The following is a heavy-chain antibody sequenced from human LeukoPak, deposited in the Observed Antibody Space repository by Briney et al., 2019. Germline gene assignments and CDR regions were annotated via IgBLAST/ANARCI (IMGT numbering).Heavy chain of an antibody. V-gene: IGHV6-1*01. CDR3: ARGGSGMNS. D-gene: IGHD3-10*01. J-gene: IGHJ4*02. Sequence: SQTLSLTCDISGDSVSNNSTAWNWIRQSPSRGLEWLGRTYYRAKWYNDYAVSVKSRITVSPDTSKNQFSLQLNSVTTEDTAVYYCARGGSGMNSWGQGTLVTVSS. CDR2: TYYRAKWYN. CDR1: GDSVSNNSTA.